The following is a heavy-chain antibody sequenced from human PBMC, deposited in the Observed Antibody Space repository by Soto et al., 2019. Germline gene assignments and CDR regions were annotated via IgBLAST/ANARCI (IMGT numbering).Heavy chain of an antibody. CDR2: ISGYNGNT. CDR1: GYTFTSYG. CDR3: ARYRATINSFWFDP. J-gene: IGHJ5*02. D-gene: IGHD5-12*01. Sequence: QVQLVQSGAEVKKPGASVKVSCKASGYTFTSYGISWVRQAPGQGLEWMGWISGYNGNTNYAQKLQGRVTMTTDTSTSTAYMELRSLRSDDTAAYSCARYRATINSFWFDPWGQGTLVTVSS. V-gene: IGHV1-18*01.